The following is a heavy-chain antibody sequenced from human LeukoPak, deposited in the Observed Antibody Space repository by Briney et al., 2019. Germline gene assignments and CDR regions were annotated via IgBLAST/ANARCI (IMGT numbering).Heavy chain of an antibody. CDR2: ISSSSSYI. CDR1: GFTFSSYS. Sequence: GGSLRLSCAASGFTFSSYSMNWVRQAPGKGLEWVSSISSSSSYIYYADPVKGRFTISRDNSKNTLYLQMNSLRAEDTAVYYCARDQAYDSSGSAFDYWGQGTLVTVSS. V-gene: IGHV3-21*01. CDR3: ARDQAYDSSGSAFDY. J-gene: IGHJ4*02. D-gene: IGHD3-22*01.